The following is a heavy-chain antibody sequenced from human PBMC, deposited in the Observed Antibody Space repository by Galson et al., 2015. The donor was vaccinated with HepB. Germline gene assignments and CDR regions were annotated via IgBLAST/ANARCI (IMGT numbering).Heavy chain of an antibody. CDR2: ISSDERSK. CDR1: GFTFSTYG. J-gene: IGHJ4*02. V-gene: IGHV3-30*18. CDR3: VKEGGATFYFDS. D-gene: IGHD2-21*01. Sequence: SLRLSCAASGFTFSTYGMLWVRQAPGKGLEWVAIISSDERSKYYADSVKGRFTMSRDNSQNTLYLQMSSLRAEDTAVYYCVKEGGATFYFDSWGQGTLVTVSS.